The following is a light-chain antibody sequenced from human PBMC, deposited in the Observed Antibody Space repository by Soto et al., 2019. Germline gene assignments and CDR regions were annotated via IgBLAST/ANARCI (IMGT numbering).Light chain of an antibody. J-gene: IGKJ3*01. Sequence: DIQMTQSPSSLSASVGDRVTITCRASQSISSYLNWYQQKPGKAPKLLIYAASSLQSGVQSRFSGSGSGTDFTLTISSLQPEDFATYYCQQSYSTPFTFGPENKVDIK. CDR1: QSISSY. CDR2: AAS. V-gene: IGKV1-39*01. CDR3: QQSYSTPFT.